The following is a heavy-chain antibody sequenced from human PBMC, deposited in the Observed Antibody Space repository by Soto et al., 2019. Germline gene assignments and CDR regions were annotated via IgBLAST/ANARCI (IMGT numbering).Heavy chain of an antibody. D-gene: IGHD3-3*01. Sequence: EVQLVQSGAEVKKPGESLRISCKASGYNFARSSIGWVRQMPGKGLEWVAIIYPGSSEITYSPSFQGRVIISADMSISTAYLKWSSMKASDTAIYYCAPYYNYWKIRGQGTLVTVSS. CDR3: APYYNYWKI. CDR1: GYNFARSS. V-gene: IGHV5-51*01. J-gene: IGHJ4*02. CDR2: IYPGSSEI.